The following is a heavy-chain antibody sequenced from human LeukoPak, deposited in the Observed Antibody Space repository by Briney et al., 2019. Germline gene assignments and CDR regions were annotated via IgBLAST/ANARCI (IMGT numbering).Heavy chain of an antibody. Sequence: PSETLSLTCTVSVGSISSSSYYWGWIRQPPGKGLEWIGSIYYSGSTYYNPSLKSRVTISVDTSKNQFSLKLSSVTAADTAVYYCASDRYYDSSGYYYLDYWGQGTLVTVSS. CDR2: IYYSGST. CDR3: ASDRYYDSSGYYYLDY. V-gene: IGHV4-39*01. J-gene: IGHJ4*02. D-gene: IGHD3-22*01. CDR1: VGSISSSSYY.